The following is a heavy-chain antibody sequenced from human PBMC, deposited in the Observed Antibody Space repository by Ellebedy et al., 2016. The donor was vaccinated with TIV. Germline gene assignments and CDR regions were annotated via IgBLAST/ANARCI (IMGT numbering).Heavy chain of an antibody. CDR1: GFTFSKYW. Sequence: GESLKISCAASGFTFSKYWMYWVRQAPGKGLVWVARIVGDGSRTDYADSVRGRFTVSRDNAKSTLYLQMNSLSAEDAAVYYCAKDLHVAGSDSWGQGTLVTVSS. J-gene: IGHJ4*02. CDR2: IVGDGSRT. CDR3: AKDLHVAGSDS. V-gene: IGHV3-74*01. D-gene: IGHD6-19*01.